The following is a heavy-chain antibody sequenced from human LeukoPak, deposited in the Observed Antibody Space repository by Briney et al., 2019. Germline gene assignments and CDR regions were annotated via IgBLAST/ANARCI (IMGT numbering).Heavy chain of an antibody. Sequence: PSETLSLTCTVSGGSISSSNYYWGWIRQPPGKGLEWIGSIYYSGSTYYIPSLKSRVTISVDTSKNQFSLKLSSVTAADTAVYYCARGRSIAAAKDYWGQGTLVTVSS. CDR1: GGSISSSNYY. CDR3: ARGRSIAAAKDY. CDR2: IYYSGST. V-gene: IGHV4-39*07. J-gene: IGHJ4*02. D-gene: IGHD6-13*01.